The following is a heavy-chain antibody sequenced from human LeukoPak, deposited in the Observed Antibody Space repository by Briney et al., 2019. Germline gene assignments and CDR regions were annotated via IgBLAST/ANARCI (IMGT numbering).Heavy chain of an antibody. CDR1: GGSISSGDYY. V-gene: IGHV4-30-4*08. CDR3: ATGGGIPASGGAASIDY. Sequence: SETLSLTCTVSGGSISSGDYYWSWIRQPPGKGLEWIGYIYYSGTTYYNPSLKSRVTISVDTSKNQFSLKLSSVTAADTAVYSRATGGGIPASGGAASIDYWGQGTLVTVSS. J-gene: IGHJ4*02. D-gene: IGHD1-26*01. CDR2: IYYSGTT.